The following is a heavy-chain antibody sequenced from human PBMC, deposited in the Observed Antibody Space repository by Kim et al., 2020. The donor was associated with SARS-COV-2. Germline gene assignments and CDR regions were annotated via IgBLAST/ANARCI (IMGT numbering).Heavy chain of an antibody. J-gene: IGHJ6*03. Sequence: GGSLRLSCAASGFTFGDYAMHWVRQAPGKGLEWVSGISWNSGSIGYADSVKGRFTISRDNAKNSLYLQMNSLRAEDTALYYCAKDIRGGVFGRYYYYYMDVWGKGTTVTVSS. CDR1: GFTFGDYA. CDR3: AKDIRGGVFGRYYYYYMDV. CDR2: ISWNSGSI. D-gene: IGHD3-10*02. V-gene: IGHV3-9*01.